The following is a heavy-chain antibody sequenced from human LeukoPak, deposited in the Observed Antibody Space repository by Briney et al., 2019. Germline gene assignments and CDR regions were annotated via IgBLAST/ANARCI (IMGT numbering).Heavy chain of an antibody. CDR2: INSDASST. D-gene: IGHD6-19*01. Sequence: GGSLRLSCAASGFTYSNYWMHWVRQTPGKGLVWVSRINSDASSTNYADSVKGRFTISRDNAKNSLYLQMNSLRAEDTAVYYCARAPRGSGWSHFFNWGQGTLVTVSS. CDR1: GFTYSNYW. V-gene: IGHV3-74*01. CDR3: ARAPRGSGWSHFFN. J-gene: IGHJ4*02.